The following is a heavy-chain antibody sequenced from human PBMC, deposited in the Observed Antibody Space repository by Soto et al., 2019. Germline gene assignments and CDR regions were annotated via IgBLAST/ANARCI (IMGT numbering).Heavy chain of an antibody. CDR1: GGSISSGGYS. J-gene: IGHJ4*02. Sequence: SETLSLTCAVSGGSISSGGYSWSWIRQPPGKGLEWIGYMYHSGSTYYNPSLKSRVTISVDKSKNQFSLKLRCVTAADTAVYNCARDNAYQSDLPFHWGQGSLVTVSS. V-gene: IGHV4-30-2*01. CDR2: MYHSGST. CDR3: ARDNAYQSDLPFH.